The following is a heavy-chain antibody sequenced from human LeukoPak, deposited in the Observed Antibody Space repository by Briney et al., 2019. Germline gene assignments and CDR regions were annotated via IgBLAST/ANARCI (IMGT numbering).Heavy chain of an antibody. D-gene: IGHD4-17*01. CDR1: GGSISSYY. J-gene: IGHJ3*02. V-gene: IGHV4-59*01. CDR2: TYYSGST. CDR3: ARVDGDYVSGAFDI. Sequence: SETLSLTCTVSGGSISSYYWSWIRQPPGKGLEWIGYTYYSGSTNYNPSLKSRVTISVDTSKNQFSLKLSSVTAADTAVYYCARVDGDYVSGAFDIWGQGTMVTVSS.